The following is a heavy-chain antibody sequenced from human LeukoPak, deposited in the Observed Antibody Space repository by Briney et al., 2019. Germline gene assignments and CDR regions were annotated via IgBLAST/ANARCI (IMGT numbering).Heavy chain of an antibody. CDR2: IIPIFGTA. V-gene: IGHV1-69*13. CDR3: ARGTTTVRWVVSTYYYYYYMDV. J-gene: IGHJ6*03. D-gene: IGHD4-11*01. Sequence: SVKVSCKASGYTFSSYAISWVRQAPGQGLEWMGGIIPIFGTANYAQKFQGRVTITADESTSTAYMELSSLRSEDTAVYYCARGTTTVRWVVSTYYYYYYMDVWGKGTTVTVSS. CDR1: GYTFSSYA.